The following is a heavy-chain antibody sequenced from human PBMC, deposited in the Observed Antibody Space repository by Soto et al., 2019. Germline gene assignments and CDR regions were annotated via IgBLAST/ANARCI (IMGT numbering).Heavy chain of an antibody. D-gene: IGHD1-26*01. J-gene: IGHJ4*02. V-gene: IGHV3-74*03. Sequence: EGQLVESGGGLVQPGGSLRLSCAASGITFISYWMHWVRQVPGKGLVWVAHINSDGSTTTYADSVKGRFTISRDNAKSTLDLQMNGLRAEDRAVYYCARGSVGANFDYWGQGTLVTVSS. CDR3: ARGSVGANFDY. CDR2: INSDGSTT. CDR1: GITFISYW.